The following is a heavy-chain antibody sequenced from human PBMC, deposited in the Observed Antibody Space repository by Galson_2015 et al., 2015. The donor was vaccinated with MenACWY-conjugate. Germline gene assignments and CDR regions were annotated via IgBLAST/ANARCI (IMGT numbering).Heavy chain of an antibody. Sequence: SLRLSCAASGFNLRNAWMSWVRQAPGKGLEWIGRIKSKIDGSTTEYIASVKGRFIISREDSENTVYLQMSSLKTEDIGTYYCNSDSMSYPRGYWGQGALVTVSS. CDR1: GFNLRNAW. CDR2: IKSKIDGSTT. CDR3: NSDSMSYPRGY. J-gene: IGHJ4*02. D-gene: IGHD2-15*01. V-gene: IGHV3-15*01.